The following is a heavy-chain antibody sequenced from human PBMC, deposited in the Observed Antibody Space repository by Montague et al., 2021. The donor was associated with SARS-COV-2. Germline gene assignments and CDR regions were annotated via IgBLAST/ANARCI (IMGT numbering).Heavy chain of an antibody. V-gene: IGHV4-59*01. D-gene: IGHD6-19*01. CDR3: ARGSGWMGNAFDI. Sequence: SETLSLTCTVSGGSISSYYWSWIRQPPGKGLEWIGYIYYSVSTNYSPSLKSRVTISVDTSKNQFSLKLSSVTAADTAVYYCARGSGWMGNAFDIWGQGTMVTVSS. CDR2: IYYSVST. J-gene: IGHJ3*02. CDR1: GGSISSYY.